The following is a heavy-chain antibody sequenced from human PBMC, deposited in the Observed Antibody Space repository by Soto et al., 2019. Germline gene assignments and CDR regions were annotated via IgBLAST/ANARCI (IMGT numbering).Heavy chain of an antibody. CDR2: ISSSSSYI. D-gene: IGHD5-12*01. CDR3: ARDLGYSGYDVRAGDDY. CDR1: GFTFSSYS. Sequence: GSLRLSCAASGFTFSSYSMNWVRQAPGKGLEWVSSISSSSSYIYYADSVKGRFTISRDNAKNSLYLQMNSLRAEDTAVYYCARDLGYSGYDVRAGDDYWGQGTLVTVSS. J-gene: IGHJ4*02. V-gene: IGHV3-21*01.